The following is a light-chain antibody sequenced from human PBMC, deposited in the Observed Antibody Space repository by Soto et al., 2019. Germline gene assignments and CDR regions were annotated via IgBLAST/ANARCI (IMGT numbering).Light chain of an antibody. J-gene: IGKJ2*01. Sequence: EIVLTQSPGTLSLSPGERATLSCRASQSITSNFLAWYQQKPGQAPRLLIYGASSRSTGIPDRFSGSGSESDFTLNINRLEPEEFAVYFCQQYGRSPLMYTFGHGTKVEFK. CDR3: QQYGRSPLMYT. V-gene: IGKV3-20*01. CDR1: QSITSNF. CDR2: GAS.